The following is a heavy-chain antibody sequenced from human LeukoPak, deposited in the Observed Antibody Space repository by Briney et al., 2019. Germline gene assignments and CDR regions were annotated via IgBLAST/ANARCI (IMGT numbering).Heavy chain of an antibody. CDR3: ARDLIDYDFWSGSNWFDP. V-gene: IGHV4-4*07. J-gene: IGHJ5*02. D-gene: IGHD3-3*01. CDR1: GGSISSYY. CDR2: IYTSGST. Sequence: SETQSLTCTVSGGSISSYYWSWIRQPAGKGLEWIGRIYTSGSTNYNPSLKSRVTMSVDTSKNQFSLKLSSVTAADTAVYYCARDLIDYDFWSGSNWFDPWGQGTLVTVSS.